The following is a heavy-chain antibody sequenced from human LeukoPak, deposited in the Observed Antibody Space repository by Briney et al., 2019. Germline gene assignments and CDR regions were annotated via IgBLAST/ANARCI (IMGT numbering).Heavy chain of an antibody. Sequence: GGSLRLSCAASGFTFDDYAMHWVRHAPGKGLEWVSLISGDGGSTYYADSVKGRFTISRDNSKNSLYLQMNSLRTEDTALYYCAKDTAFGSGSQYYFDYWGQGTLVTVSS. J-gene: IGHJ4*02. D-gene: IGHD3-22*01. CDR1: GFTFDDYA. CDR2: ISGDGGST. CDR3: AKDTAFGSGSQYYFDY. V-gene: IGHV3-43*02.